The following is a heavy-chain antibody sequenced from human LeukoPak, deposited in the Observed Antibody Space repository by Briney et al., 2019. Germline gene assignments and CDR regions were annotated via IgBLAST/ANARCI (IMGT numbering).Heavy chain of an antibody. CDR2: IYSGGST. V-gene: IGHV3-53*01. CDR3: AGQIYYSMGVSDY. Sequence: GGSLRLSCAASGFTVSSNYMSWVRQAPGKGLEWVSVIYSGGSTYYADSVKGRFTISRDNSKNTLYLQMNSLRAEDTAVYYCAGQIYYSMGVSDYWGQGTLVTVSS. CDR1: GFTVSSNY. D-gene: IGHD3-10*01. J-gene: IGHJ4*02.